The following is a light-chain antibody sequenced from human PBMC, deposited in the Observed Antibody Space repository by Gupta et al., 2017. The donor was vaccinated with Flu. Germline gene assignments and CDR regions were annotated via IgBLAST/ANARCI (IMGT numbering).Light chain of an antibody. J-gene: IGLJ3*02. CDR3: VLYMGNGIWV. Sequence: TVTRTCGCSSGSVSSNNYRSWNQRAPGHAPRKLIYNKNHRSAGVPDRFSGSIHGNKAALSITGAKADEESDYYCVLYMGNGIWVFGGGTKLTVL. V-gene: IGLV8-61*01. CDR1: SGSVSSNNY. CDR2: NKN.